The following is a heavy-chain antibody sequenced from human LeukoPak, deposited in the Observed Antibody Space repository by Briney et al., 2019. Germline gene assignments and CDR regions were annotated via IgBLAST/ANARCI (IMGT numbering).Heavy chain of an antibody. D-gene: IGHD6-19*01. Sequence: SETLSLTCTGSGYSISSGYYWGWIRQPPGKGLEWIGSIYHSASTYYNPSLKSRVTISVDTSKNQFSLRLSSVTATDTAVYYCARAGSGPGNWFDPWGQGTLVTVS. CDR2: IYHSAST. CDR1: GYSISSGYY. J-gene: IGHJ5*02. CDR3: ARAGSGPGNWFDP. V-gene: IGHV4-38-2*02.